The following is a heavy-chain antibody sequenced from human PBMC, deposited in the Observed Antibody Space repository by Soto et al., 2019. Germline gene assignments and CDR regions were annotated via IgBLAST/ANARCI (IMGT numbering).Heavy chain of an antibody. Sequence: QVQLVQSGAEVKKPGASVKLSCKTSGGTFRNYAINWVRQAPGQGLEWMGGSIPVFGTANYAQTFQGRFTITADESTSAAYVELSSLRSGDTAVYSCAIPLPKQQLVRGAFDHWGQGTLVTVAS. CDR3: AIPLPKQQLVRGAFDH. D-gene: IGHD6-13*01. CDR1: GGTFRNYA. J-gene: IGHJ4*02. V-gene: IGHV1-69*01. CDR2: SIPVFGTA.